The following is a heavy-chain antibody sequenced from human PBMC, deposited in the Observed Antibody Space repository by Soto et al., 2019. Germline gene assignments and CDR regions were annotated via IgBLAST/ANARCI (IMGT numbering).Heavy chain of an antibody. V-gene: IGHV1-69*06. D-gene: IGHD3-10*01. CDR3: ARGSFPVRGVITFNYYGMDV. J-gene: IGHJ6*02. Sequence: ASVKVSCKASGGTFSSYAISWVRQAPGQGLEWMGGIIPIFGTANYAQKFQGRVTITADKSTSTAYMELSSLRSEDTAVYYCARGSFPVRGVITFNYYGMDVWGQGTTVTVSS. CDR2: IIPIFGTA. CDR1: GGTFSSYA.